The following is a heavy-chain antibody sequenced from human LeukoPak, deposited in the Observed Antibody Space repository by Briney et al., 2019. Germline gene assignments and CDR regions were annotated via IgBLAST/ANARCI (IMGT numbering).Heavy chain of an antibody. V-gene: IGHV3-7*01. Sequence: GGSLRLSCAASGFTFSSYWMTWVRQAPGKGLEWVANIKPDGSGKTYVDSVKGRFTISRDNAKNSLYLQMNSLRVEDTAVYYCLSQHGVVYLDLWGQGTLVTVSS. J-gene: IGHJ4*02. CDR2: IKPDGSGK. CDR3: LSQHGVVYLDL. D-gene: IGHD2-8*02. CDR1: GFTFSSYW.